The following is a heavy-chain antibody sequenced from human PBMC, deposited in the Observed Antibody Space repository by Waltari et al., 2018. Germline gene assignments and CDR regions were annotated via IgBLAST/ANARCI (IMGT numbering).Heavy chain of an antibody. CDR1: GGTFSSYT. V-gene: IGHV1-69*02. Sequence: QVQLVQSGAEVKKPGSSVKVSCKASGGTFSSYTIRWVRQAPGQGLEWMGRIIPILGIANYAQKFQGRVTITADKSTSTAYMELSSLRSEDTAVYYCASPSTVVTRAFDYWGQGTLVTVSS. CDR3: ASPSTVVTRAFDY. J-gene: IGHJ4*02. CDR2: IIPILGIA. D-gene: IGHD4-17*01.